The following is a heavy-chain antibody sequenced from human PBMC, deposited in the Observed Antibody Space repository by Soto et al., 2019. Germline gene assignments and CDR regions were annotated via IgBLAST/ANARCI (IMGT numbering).Heavy chain of an antibody. J-gene: IGHJ3*02. Sequence: PSETLSLTCTVSGGSISSYYWSWIRQPPGKGLEWIGYIYYSGSTNYNPSLKSRVTISVDTSKNQFSLKLSSVTAVDTAVYYCARVQGRGAFDIWGQGTMVTVSS. CDR1: GGSISSYY. CDR2: IYYSGST. D-gene: IGHD1-26*01. V-gene: IGHV4-59*01. CDR3: ARVQGRGAFDI.